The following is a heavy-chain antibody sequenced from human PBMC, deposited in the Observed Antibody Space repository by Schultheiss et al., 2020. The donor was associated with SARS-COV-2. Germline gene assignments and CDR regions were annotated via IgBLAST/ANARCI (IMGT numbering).Heavy chain of an antibody. J-gene: IGHJ6*02. CDR2: IKQDGSEK. CDR1: GFTFSSYG. D-gene: IGHD4-17*01. CDR3: ARDLGYGEQYYYYYGMDV. Sequence: GGSLRLSCAASGFTFSSYGMHWVRQAPGKGLEWVANIKQDGSEKYYVDSVKGRFTISRDNAKNSLYLQMNSLRAEDTAVYYCARDLGYGEQYYYYYGMDVWGQGTTVTVSS. V-gene: IGHV3-7*01.